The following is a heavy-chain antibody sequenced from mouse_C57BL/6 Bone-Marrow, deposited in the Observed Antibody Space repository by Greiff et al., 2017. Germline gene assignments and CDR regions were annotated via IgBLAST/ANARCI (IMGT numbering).Heavy chain of an antibody. J-gene: IGHJ3*01. CDR3: ASYGNSAWFAY. D-gene: IGHD2-1*01. Sequence: QVQLQPSGPGLVQPSQSLSIPCTVSGFSLTSYGVHWVRPSPGKGLEWLGVLWRGGSTDYYAAFISRLSLSKDNSKSPVFFIMNSRQADDTARYYCASYGNSAWFAYWGQGTLVTVSA. CDR2: LWRGGST. V-gene: IGHV2-2*01. CDR1: GFSLTSYG.